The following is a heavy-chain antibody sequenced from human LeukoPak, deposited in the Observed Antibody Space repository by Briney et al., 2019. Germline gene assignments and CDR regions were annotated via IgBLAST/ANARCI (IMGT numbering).Heavy chain of an antibody. CDR1: GGSISSSSYY. J-gene: IGHJ3*02. D-gene: IGHD5-12*01. CDR2: IYYSGST. V-gene: IGHV4-39*01. Sequence: SETLSLTCTVSGGSISSSSYYWGWIRQPPGKGLEWIGSIYYSGSTYYSPSLKSRVTISVNTSKNQFSLKLSSVTAADTAVYYCARPNSGYDLEDAFDIWGQGTMVTVSS. CDR3: ARPNSGYDLEDAFDI.